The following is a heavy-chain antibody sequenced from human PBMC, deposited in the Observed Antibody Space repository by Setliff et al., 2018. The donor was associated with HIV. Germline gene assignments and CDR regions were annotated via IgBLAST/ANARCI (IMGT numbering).Heavy chain of an antibody. CDR2: INTSGRT. D-gene: IGHD1-7*01. CDR3: ARGTIEY. V-gene: IGHV4-4*07. J-gene: IGHJ4*02. CDR1: GGTISSYY. Sequence: SETLSLTCTVSGGTISSYYWSWIRQPAGKGLEWIGRINTSGRTNYNPSLRSRVTISVDTSSNQISLWLRSVTAADTAVYYCARGTIEYWGQGMLVTVSS.